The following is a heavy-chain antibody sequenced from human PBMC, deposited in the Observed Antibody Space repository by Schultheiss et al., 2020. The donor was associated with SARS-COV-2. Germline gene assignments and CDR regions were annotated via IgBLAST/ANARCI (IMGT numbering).Heavy chain of an antibody. CDR3: ARGGDYGDNTPYTH. CDR1: GFTFSSYG. Sequence: GGSLRLSCAASGFTFSSYGMHWVRQAPGKGLEWVAVISYDGSNKYYADSVKGRFTISRDNSKNTLYLQMNSLRVEDTAVYYCARGGDYGDNTPYTHWGQGTLVTVSS. D-gene: IGHD4-17*01. J-gene: IGHJ4*02. CDR2: ISYDGSNK. V-gene: IGHV3-30*03.